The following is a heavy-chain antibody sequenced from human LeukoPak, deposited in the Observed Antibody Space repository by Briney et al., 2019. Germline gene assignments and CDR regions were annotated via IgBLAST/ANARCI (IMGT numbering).Heavy chain of an antibody. V-gene: IGHV3-48*01. CDR3: ARVRGGWYLNY. D-gene: IGHD6-19*01. CDR1: GFTFSTYS. Sequence: GGSLRLSCAASGFTFSTYSMNWVRQAPGKGLEWVSYISSSSSTIYYADSVKGRFTISRDNAKNSLFLQMNSLRAEDTAVYYCARVRGGWYLNYWGQGTLVTVSS. J-gene: IGHJ4*02. CDR2: ISSSSSTI.